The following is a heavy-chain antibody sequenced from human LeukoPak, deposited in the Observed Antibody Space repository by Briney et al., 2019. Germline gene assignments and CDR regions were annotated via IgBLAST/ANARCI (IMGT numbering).Heavy chain of an antibody. CDR2: INPNSGGT. J-gene: IGHJ6*03. Sequence: GASVKVSCKASGYTLTGYYMHWVRQAPGQGLEWMGRINPNSGGTNYAQKFQGRVTMTRDTSISTAYMELSRLRSDDTAVYYCARDLGYQLLSGYYYMDVWGKGTTVTVSS. CDR3: ARDLGYQLLSGYYYMDV. CDR1: GYTLTGYY. D-gene: IGHD2-2*01. V-gene: IGHV1-2*06.